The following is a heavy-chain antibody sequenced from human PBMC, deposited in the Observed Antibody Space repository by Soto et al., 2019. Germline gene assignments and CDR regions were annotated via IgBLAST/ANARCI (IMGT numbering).Heavy chain of an antibody. CDR1: GYTFTSYG. CDR2: ISAYNGNT. D-gene: IGHD3-22*01. V-gene: IGHV1-18*04. Sequence: QVQLVQSGAEVKKPGASVKVSCKASGYTFTSYGISWVRQAPGQGLEWMGWISAYNGNTNYAQKLQGRVTMTTDTAPSTAYMELRSLRSDDTAVYYCARDPIRNYYDSSGYGDYWGQGTLFTVSS. CDR3: ARDPIRNYYDSSGYGDY. J-gene: IGHJ4*02.